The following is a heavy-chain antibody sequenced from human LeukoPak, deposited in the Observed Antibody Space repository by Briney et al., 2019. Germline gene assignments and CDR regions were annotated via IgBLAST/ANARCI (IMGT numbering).Heavy chain of an antibody. V-gene: IGHV3-7*01. J-gene: IGHJ6*02. D-gene: IGHD2-15*01. CDR2: IKQDGSEK. Sequence: GGSLRLSCAASGFTFSSYWMSWVRQAPGKGLEWVANIKQDGSEKYNVDSVKGRFTISRDNAKNSLYLQMNSLRAEDTAVYYCARRGYCSGGHCSIYYYGMDVWGQGTTVTVSS. CDR3: ARRGYCSGGHCSIYYYGMDV. CDR1: GFTFSSYW.